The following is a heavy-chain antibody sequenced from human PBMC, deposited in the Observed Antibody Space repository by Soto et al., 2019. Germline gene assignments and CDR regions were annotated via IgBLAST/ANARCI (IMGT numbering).Heavy chain of an antibody. CDR1: GGSISSSSYY. Sequence: PSETLSLTCTVAGGSISSSSYYWGWIRQPPGKGLEWIGSIYYSGSTYYNPSLKSRVTISVDTSKNQFSLRAEDTAVYYCAKDHTAMAAFDYWGQGTLVTVSS. CDR2: IYYSGST. CDR3: AKDHTAMAAFDY. V-gene: IGHV4-39*02. J-gene: IGHJ4*02. D-gene: IGHD5-18*01.